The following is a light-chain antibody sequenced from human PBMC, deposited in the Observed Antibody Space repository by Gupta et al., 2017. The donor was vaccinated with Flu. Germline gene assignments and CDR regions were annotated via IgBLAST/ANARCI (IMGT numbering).Light chain of an antibody. CDR2: GAS. Sequence: EIVLTQSPGTLSLSPGDRASLSCRASQSLSSNFLAWYQQKPGQAPRLLIYGASYRATAIPDRFSGSGSGTEFTLTITRLEPEDFAVYYCQQDGRSPITFGGGTKVEIK. V-gene: IGKV3-20*01. CDR3: QQDGRSPIT. J-gene: IGKJ4*01. CDR1: QSLSSNF.